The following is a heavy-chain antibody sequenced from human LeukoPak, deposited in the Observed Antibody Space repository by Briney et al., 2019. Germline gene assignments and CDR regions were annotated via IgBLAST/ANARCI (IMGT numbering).Heavy chain of an antibody. CDR2: VYHSGSI. J-gene: IGHJ4*02. CDR3: ARLPVAVPGTYSDY. D-gene: IGHD6-19*01. Sequence: SETLSLTCAVSGGSISSTTWWSWVRQPPGKGLEWIGEVYHSGSINYNPSLESRVTISADTSKSQFSLKLTSVTAADTAVYYCARLPVAVPGTYSDYWGQGTLVTVSS. V-gene: IGHV4-4*02. CDR1: GGSISSTTW.